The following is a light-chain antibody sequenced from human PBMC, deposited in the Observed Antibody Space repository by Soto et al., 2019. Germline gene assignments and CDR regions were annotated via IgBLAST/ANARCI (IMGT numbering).Light chain of an antibody. V-gene: IGKV1-5*03. CDR3: QQYNNYFWA. CDR2: KAS. Sequence: DIQMTQSPSTVSASLGDRVTITCRASQNINTWLAWYQQKPGKAPKLLILKASSLESGVPSRFSGSGSGTEFTLTISSLQPDDLATYYCQQYNNYFWAFGQGTKVDIK. J-gene: IGKJ1*01. CDR1: QNINTW.